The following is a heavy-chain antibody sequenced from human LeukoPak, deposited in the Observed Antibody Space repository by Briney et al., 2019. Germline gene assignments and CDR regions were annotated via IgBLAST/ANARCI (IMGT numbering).Heavy chain of an antibody. CDR1: GFTFSNYE. Sequence: GGSLRLSCAASGFTFSNYEMNWVRQAPGKGLEWLSYISGSGSTKYYADSVKGRFTISRDNAKKSLYLQMNSLRAEDMAVYYCARAGWNYMGYFDYWGQGTLVTVSS. CDR3: ARAGWNYMGYFDY. J-gene: IGHJ4*02. V-gene: IGHV3-48*03. D-gene: IGHD1-7*01. CDR2: ISGSGSTK.